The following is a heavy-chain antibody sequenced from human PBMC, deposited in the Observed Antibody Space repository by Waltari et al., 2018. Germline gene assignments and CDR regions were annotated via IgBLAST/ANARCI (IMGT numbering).Heavy chain of an antibody. D-gene: IGHD3-10*01. J-gene: IGHJ4*02. CDR3: AKWAYYGSGSFDY. CDR1: GFTFSSYG. V-gene: IGHV3-30*18. Sequence: QVQLVESGGGVVQPGRSLRLSCAASGFTFSSYGIHWVRQAPGKGLEWVAVIWYDGSNKYYADSVKGRFTISRDNSKNTLYLQMNSLRAEDTAMYYCAKWAYYGSGSFDYWGQGTLVTVSS. CDR2: IWYDGSNK.